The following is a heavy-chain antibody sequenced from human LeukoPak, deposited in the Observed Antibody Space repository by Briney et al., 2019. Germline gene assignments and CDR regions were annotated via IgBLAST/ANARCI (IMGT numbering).Heavy chain of an antibody. V-gene: IGHV1-69*06. Sequence: GSSVKVSCKASGGTFSSYAISWVRQAPGQGLEWMGGIIPIFGTANYAQKFQGRVTITADKSTSTAYMELSSLRSEDTAAYYCATYYDSSGYYYSPLDYWGQGTLVTVS. J-gene: IGHJ4*02. D-gene: IGHD3-22*01. CDR2: IIPIFGTA. CDR1: GGTFSSYA. CDR3: ATYYDSSGYYYSPLDY.